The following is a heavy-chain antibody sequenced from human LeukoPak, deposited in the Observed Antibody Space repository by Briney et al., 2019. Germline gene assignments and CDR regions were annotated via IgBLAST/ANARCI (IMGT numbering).Heavy chain of an antibody. V-gene: IGHV3-64*01. J-gene: IGHJ4*02. Sequence: GGSLRLSCAASGFTFSSYAMHWVRQAPGKGLEYVSAISSNRGSTYYANSVKGRFTISRDNSKNTLYLQMGSLRAEDMAVYYCARGSVGHIYYDSSGYHYWGQGTLVTVSS. CDR2: ISSNRGST. CDR1: GFTFSSYA. CDR3: ARGSVGHIYYDSSGYHY. D-gene: IGHD3-22*01.